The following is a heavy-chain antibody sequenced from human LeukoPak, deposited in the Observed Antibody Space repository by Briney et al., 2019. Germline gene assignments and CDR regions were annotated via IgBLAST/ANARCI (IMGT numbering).Heavy chain of an antibody. D-gene: IGHD1-1*01. V-gene: IGHV4-59*08. Sequence: SETLSLTCTVSGGSIGTYYWSWIRQPPGKGLEWIGYIYYSGSTNYNPSLKSRVTISLDTSKNQFSLKLSSVTAADTAVYYCARRSWNGAIDYWGQGTLITVSS. CDR3: ARRSWNGAIDY. J-gene: IGHJ4*02. CDR1: GGSIGTYY. CDR2: IYYSGST.